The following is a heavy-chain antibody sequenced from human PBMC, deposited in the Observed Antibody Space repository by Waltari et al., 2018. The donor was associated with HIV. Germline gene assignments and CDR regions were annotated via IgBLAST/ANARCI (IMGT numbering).Heavy chain of an antibody. V-gene: IGHV3-23*01. CDR1: GFTVSSLL. J-gene: IGHJ4*02. CDR3: AKDPFSSSWYLNYFDY. Sequence: EVQLLESGGGLVQPGGSLRLSCAASGFTVSSLLLHWVRPAPGKGLEWVSAISGSGGSTYYADFVKGRFTISRDNSRTTLSLQMNSLRAEDTAVYYCAKDPFSSSWYLNYFDYWGQGTLVTVSS. D-gene: IGHD6-13*01. CDR2: ISGSGGST.